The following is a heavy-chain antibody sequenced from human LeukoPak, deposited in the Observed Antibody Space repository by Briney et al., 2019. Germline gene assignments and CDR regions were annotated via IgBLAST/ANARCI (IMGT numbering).Heavy chain of an antibody. D-gene: IGHD3-10*01. CDR3: ARRYFLSGNYYTDY. CDR1: GYTFTGYY. Sequence: ASVKVSCKASGYTFTGYYMHWVRQAPGQGLEWMGWINPNSGGTNYAQNFQGRVTMTRDTSITTAYMELSRLRSDDTAVYYCARRYFLSGNYYTDYWGQGTLDTVSS. CDR2: INPNSGGT. V-gene: IGHV1-2*02. J-gene: IGHJ4*02.